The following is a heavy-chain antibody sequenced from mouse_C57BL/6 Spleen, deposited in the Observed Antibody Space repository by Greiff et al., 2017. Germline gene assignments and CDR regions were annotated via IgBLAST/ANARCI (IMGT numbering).Heavy chain of an antibody. V-gene: IGHV1-69*01. CDR2: IDPSDSYT. CDR3: ARSRGGDAMDY. J-gene: IGHJ4*01. CDR1: GYTFTSYW. Sequence: VQLQQPGAELVMPGASVKLSCKASGYTFTSYWMHWVKQRPGQGLEWIGEIDPSDSYTNYNQKFKGKSTLTVDKSSSTAYMQLSSLTSEDSAVYYCARSRGGDAMDYWGQGTSVTVSS.